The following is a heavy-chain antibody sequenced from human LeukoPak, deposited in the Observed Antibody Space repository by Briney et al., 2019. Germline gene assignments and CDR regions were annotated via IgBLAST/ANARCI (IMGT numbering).Heavy chain of an antibody. CDR1: GGSIGGADFY. CDR3: ARDLYGATAGLGGFDY. Sequence: SETLSLTCTVSGGSIGGADFYWSWIRQPPGKGLEWLGYIYDTESTYYNPFLNGRVTISIDKSKSQFSLELNSVTAADTAIYYCARDLYGATAGLGGFDYWGQGALVTVST. V-gene: IGHV4-30-4*08. J-gene: IGHJ4*02. CDR2: IYDTEST. D-gene: IGHD6-13*01.